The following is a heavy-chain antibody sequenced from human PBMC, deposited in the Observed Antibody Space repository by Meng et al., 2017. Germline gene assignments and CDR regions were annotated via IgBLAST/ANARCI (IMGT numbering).Heavy chain of an antibody. CDR1: GGTFSSYA. V-gene: IGHV1-69*01. D-gene: IGHD6-13*01. J-gene: IGHJ4*02. Sequence: QGTRVQLWDGVKKPGSRGKVSCKASGGTFSSYAISWVRQAPGQGLEWMGGIIPIFGTANYAQKFQGRVTITADESTSTAYMELSSLRSEDTAVYYCARDSDSSSWYDYFGYWGQGTLVTVSS. CDR2: IIPIFGTA. CDR3: ARDSDSSSWYDYFGY.